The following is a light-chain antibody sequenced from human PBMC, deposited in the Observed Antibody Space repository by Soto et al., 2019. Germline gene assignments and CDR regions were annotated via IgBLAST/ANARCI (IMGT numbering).Light chain of an antibody. V-gene: IGLV2-14*03. J-gene: IGLJ2*01. Sequence: QSALTQPASVSASPGQSITISCTGTRSDVGAYNYVYWYQQHPGKAPKLMIFDVNNRPSGVSNRFSGSKSGNTASLTISGLQAEGEADYYCSSYTTTSTLAFGGGTKLTVL. CDR2: DVN. CDR1: RSDVGAYNY. CDR3: SSYTTTSTLA.